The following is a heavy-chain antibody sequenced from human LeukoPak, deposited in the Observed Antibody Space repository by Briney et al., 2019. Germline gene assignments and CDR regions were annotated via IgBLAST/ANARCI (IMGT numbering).Heavy chain of an antibody. CDR3: ARGLYSSTSMGFDY. J-gene: IGHJ4*02. CDR1: GGSISSSNW. Sequence: PSGTLSLTCAVSGGSISSSNWWSWVRQPPGKGLEWIGEIYHSGSTNYNPSLKSRVTISVDTSKNQFSLKLSSVTAADTAVYYCARGLYSSTSMGFDYWGQGTLVTVSS. D-gene: IGHD6-6*01. CDR2: IYHSGST. V-gene: IGHV4-4*02.